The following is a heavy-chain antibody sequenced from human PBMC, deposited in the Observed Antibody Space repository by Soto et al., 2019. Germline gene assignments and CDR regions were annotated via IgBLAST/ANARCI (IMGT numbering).Heavy chain of an antibody. D-gene: IGHD6-13*01. V-gene: IGHV1-18*01. J-gene: IGHJ4*02. Sequence: ASVKVSCKASGYTFISYGISWVRQAPGQGLEWMGWVSAYNGNTNYAQELQGRVTMTTDTSTSTAYMELRSLRSDDTAVYYCARCTSQQLAPRYYFDYWGQGTLVTVSS. CDR3: ARCTSQQLAPRYYFDY. CDR1: GYTFISYG. CDR2: VSAYNGNT.